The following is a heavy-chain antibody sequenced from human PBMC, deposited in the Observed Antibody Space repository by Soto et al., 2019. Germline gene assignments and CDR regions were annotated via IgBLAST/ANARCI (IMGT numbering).Heavy chain of an antibody. J-gene: IGHJ4*02. V-gene: IGHV1-69*04. CDR2: IIPILGIA. D-gene: IGHD2-2*01. CDR1: GGTFSSYT. CDR3: ARDQCSSTSCYYY. Sequence: ASVKVSCKASGGTFSSYTISWVRQAPGQGLEWMGRIIPILGIANYAQKFQGRVTITADKSTSTAYMELSSLRSEDTAVYYCARDQCSSTSCYYYWGQGTLVTVSS.